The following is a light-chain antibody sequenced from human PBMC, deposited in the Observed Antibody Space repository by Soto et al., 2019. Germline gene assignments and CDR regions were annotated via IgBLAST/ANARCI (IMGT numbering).Light chain of an antibody. CDR1: QSVNVL. Sequence: EVVLTQSPATLSVSPGEGATLSCRASQSVNVLLAWYQQKPGQAPRLLIYRASTRATGVPARFSGSGSETEFTLTISTLQSEDFAVYYCQQYNNWPITFGPGTRLEIK. J-gene: IGKJ5*01. CDR3: QQYNNWPIT. V-gene: IGKV3-15*01. CDR2: RAS.